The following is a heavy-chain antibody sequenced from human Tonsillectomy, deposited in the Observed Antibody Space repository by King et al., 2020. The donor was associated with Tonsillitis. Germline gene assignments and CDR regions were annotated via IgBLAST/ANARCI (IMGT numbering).Heavy chain of an antibody. Sequence: EVQLVESGGGLVQPGGSLRLSCAASGFTFSTSPMSWVRQAPGKGLEWVSAISGSGGTTYYANSVKDRFTISRDNSKNTLYLQMNSLRAADTAVFYCAKGVLWFGDSEDYWGQGTLVSVSS. D-gene: IGHD3-10*01. J-gene: IGHJ4*02. CDR1: GFTFSTSP. CDR2: ISGSGGTT. CDR3: AKGVLWFGDSEDY. V-gene: IGHV3-23*04.